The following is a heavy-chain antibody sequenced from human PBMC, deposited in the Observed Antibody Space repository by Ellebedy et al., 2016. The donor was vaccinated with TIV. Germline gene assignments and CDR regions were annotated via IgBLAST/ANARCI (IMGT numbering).Heavy chain of an antibody. CDR1: GLSFSSYG. D-gene: IGHD1-20*01. V-gene: IGHV3-33*01. Sequence: GESLKISXAASGLSFSSYGMQWVRQAPGTGLEWVALIWYDGSNKYYADSVKGRFTISRDNSKNTLYLQMNSLRAEDTAVYYCATDKWNVRDYWGQGTLVTVSS. CDR3: ATDKWNVRDY. CDR2: IWYDGSNK. J-gene: IGHJ4*02.